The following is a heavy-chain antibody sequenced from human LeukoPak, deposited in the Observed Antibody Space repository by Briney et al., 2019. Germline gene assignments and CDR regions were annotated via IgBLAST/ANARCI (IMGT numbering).Heavy chain of an antibody. D-gene: IGHD4-23*01. CDR3: ARGHAVVKYFDY. CDR1: GFTFSSYA. J-gene: IGHJ4*02. Sequence: GGSLRLSCAASGFTFSSYAMHWVRQAPGKGLEWVAVISYDGSNKYYADSVKGRFTISGDNSKNTLYLQMSSLRAEDTAVYYCARGHAVVKYFDYWGQGTLVTVSS. V-gene: IGHV3-30*04. CDR2: ISYDGSNK.